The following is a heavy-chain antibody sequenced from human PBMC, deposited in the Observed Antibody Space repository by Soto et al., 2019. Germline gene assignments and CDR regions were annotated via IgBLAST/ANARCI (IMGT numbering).Heavy chain of an antibody. D-gene: IGHD4-17*01. Sequence: QVQLQESGPGLVKPSETLSLTCTVSGGSISSYYWSWIRQPPGKGLEWIGYIYYSGSTNYNPSLKSRVTLSVDTAKNQCSLQLSSVPAADTAVYCCASLYGLDAFDIWGQGTMVTVSS. CDR2: IYYSGST. J-gene: IGHJ3*02. CDR1: GGSISSYY. V-gene: IGHV4-59*01. CDR3: ASLYGLDAFDI.